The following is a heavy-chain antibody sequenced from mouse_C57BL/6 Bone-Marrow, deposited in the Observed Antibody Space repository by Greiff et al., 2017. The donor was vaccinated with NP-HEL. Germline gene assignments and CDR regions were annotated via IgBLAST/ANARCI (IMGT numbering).Heavy chain of an antibody. D-gene: IGHD1-1*01. CDR3: ARDYYGSSYGGY. CDR1: GFTFSSYG. J-gene: IGHJ2*01. V-gene: IGHV5-6*01. CDR2: ISSGGSYT. Sequence: EVQRVESGGDLVKPGGSLKLSCAASGFTFSSYGMSWVRQTPDKRLEWVATISSGGSYTYYPDSVKGLFTISRDNAKNTLYLQMSSLKSGDTAMYDCARDYYGSSYGGYWGQGTTLTVSS.